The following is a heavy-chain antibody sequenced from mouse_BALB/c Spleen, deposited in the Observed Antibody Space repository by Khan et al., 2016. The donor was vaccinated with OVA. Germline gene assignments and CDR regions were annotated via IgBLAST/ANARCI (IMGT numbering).Heavy chain of an antibody. CDR3: ARGGAAYYRNDGGAMEY. Sequence: QIQLVQSGPELKKPGETVRISCKASGYTFTTAGIQWVQKMPGKGLKWIGWINTHSGVPKYAEDFKGRFAFSLEISVNTAYLQITNLKHEDTATYFYARGGAAYYRNDGGAMEYWGQGTSVTVSS. CDR2: INTHSGVP. CDR1: GYTFTTAG. V-gene: IGHV9-4*02. J-gene: IGHJ4*01. D-gene: IGHD2-14*01.